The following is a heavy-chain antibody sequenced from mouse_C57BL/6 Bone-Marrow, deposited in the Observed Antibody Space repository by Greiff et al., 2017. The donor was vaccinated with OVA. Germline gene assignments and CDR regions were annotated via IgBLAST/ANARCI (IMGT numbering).Heavy chain of an antibody. CDR1: GFPITSGYY. J-gene: IGHJ3*01. CDR3: AGELAWFAY. D-gene: IGHD4-1*01. V-gene: IGHV12-3*01. Sequence: VQLQESGPGLVKPSQSLFLTCSITGFPITSGYYWIWIRQSPGKPLEWMGYITHSGETFYNPSLKSPISITRETSKNQFFLQLNTVTTEDTAMYYCAGELAWFAYWGQGTLVTVSA. CDR2: ITHSGET.